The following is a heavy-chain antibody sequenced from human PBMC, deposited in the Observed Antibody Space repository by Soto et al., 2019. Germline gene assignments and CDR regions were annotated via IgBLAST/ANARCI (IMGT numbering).Heavy chain of an antibody. CDR3: ARGMGAADY. Sequence: QVQLQESGPGLVKSSGTLTLTCSVSACSISDNFWWSWVRQAPGKALEWIGEMYHSGNIGYNPSLKSRSTISLDTSKSPFSLILTSVTAADTAVYYCARGMGAADYWGQGTLVTISS. J-gene: IGHJ4*02. V-gene: IGHV4-4*02. CDR2: MYHSGNI. CDR1: ACSISDNFW. D-gene: IGHD3-16*01.